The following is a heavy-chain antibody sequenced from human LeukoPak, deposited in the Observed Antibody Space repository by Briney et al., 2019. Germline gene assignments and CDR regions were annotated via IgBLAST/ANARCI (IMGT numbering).Heavy chain of an antibody. J-gene: IGHJ4*02. CDR3: ARAEAGYYDFWSGPNEMDYFDY. CDR2: ISSSSSYV. D-gene: IGHD3-3*01. Sequence: GGSLRLSCAASGFTFSSYSISWVRQAPGKGLEWVSSISSSSSYVYYADSVKGRFTISRHNAKNSLYLQMNSLTAEDTAVYYCARAEAGYYDFWSGPNEMDYFDYWGQGPLVTVSS. V-gene: IGHV3-21*01. CDR1: GFTFSSYS.